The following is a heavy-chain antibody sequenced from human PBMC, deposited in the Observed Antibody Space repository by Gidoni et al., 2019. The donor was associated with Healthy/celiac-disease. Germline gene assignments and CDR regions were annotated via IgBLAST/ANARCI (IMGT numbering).Heavy chain of an antibody. CDR2: ISWNSGSI. D-gene: IGHD2-21*02. CDR1: GFTFDDYA. Sequence: EVQLVESGGGLVQPGRSLRLSCAASGFTFDDYAMHWVRQAPGKGLEWVSGISWNSGSIGYADSVKGRFTISRDNAKNSLYLQMNSLRAEDTALYYCAKAPVVTATPYYFDYWGQGTLVTVSS. J-gene: IGHJ4*02. CDR3: AKAPVVTATPYYFDY. V-gene: IGHV3-9*01.